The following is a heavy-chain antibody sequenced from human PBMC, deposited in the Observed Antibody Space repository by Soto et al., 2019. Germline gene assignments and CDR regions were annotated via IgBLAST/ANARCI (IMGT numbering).Heavy chain of an antibody. Sequence: QVQLVQSASEVKKPGASVKVSCKAPGYSFPSYGVSWVRRAPGQGLEWMGWISPYNGHIQFVQMFQGRVSMTTDTSTKTAYMELRNLRSDDTAQYYCTRDLTIVPATHPGLENYGMDVWGQGTTVIVS. J-gene: IGHJ6*02. D-gene: IGHD2-2*01. CDR3: TRDLTIVPATHPGLENYGMDV. CDR2: ISPYNGHI. CDR1: GYSFPSYG. V-gene: IGHV1-18*01.